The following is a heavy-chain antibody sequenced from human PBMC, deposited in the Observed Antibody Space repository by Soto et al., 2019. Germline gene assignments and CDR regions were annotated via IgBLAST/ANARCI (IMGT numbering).Heavy chain of an antibody. D-gene: IGHD3-3*01. J-gene: IGHJ4*02. CDR2: ISGSGGST. Sequence: EVQLLESGGGLVQPGGSLRLSCAASGFTFNSYAMSWVRQAPGKGLEWVSTISGSGGSTYNADSVKGRFTISRDNSTNTLYLQMSSLRAEDTAVYYCAKGGPSYYDFWSGYHTDYWGQGTLVTVSS. CDR3: AKGGPSYYDFWSGYHTDY. CDR1: GFTFNSYA. V-gene: IGHV3-23*01.